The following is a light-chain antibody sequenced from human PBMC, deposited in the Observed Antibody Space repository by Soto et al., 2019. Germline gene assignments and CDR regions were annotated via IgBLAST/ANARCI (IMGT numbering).Light chain of an antibody. Sequence: EIVLTQSPGTLSLSTGERATLSCRASQIVSSNYLAWYQHKPGQAPRLLIYDASSRATGTPDRFSGSGSGTDFTLTISRLEPEDFAVYYCQHYGSSHSNTFGQGTDWRL. CDR2: DAS. V-gene: IGKV3-20*01. CDR3: QHYGSSHSNT. J-gene: IGKJ5*01. CDR1: QIVSSNY.